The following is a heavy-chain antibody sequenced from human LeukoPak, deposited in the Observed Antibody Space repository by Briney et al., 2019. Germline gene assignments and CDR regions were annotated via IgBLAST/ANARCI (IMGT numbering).Heavy chain of an antibody. CDR2: ISGSGSKT. D-gene: IGHD5-18*01. V-gene: IGHV3-23*01. J-gene: IGHJ3*02. CDR1: GFTFSTCA. CDR3: VKEPRGYSFSFDI. Sequence: GGSLRLSCAASGFTFSTCAINWVRQAPGKGLEWVSAISGSGSKTFYADSVKGRFTISRDNPKSTLYLQMNSLRPEDTAVYYCVKEPRGYSFSFDIWGQVTMVTVSS.